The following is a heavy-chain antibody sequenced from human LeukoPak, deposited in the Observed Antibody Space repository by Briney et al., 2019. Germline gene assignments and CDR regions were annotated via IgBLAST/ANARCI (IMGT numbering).Heavy chain of an antibody. CDR2: IRYDESKE. J-gene: IGHJ4*02. CDR3: AKALVTTLINTYQIDF. CDR1: GFTFSTYG. D-gene: IGHD4-23*01. V-gene: IGHV3-30*02. Sequence: PGGSLRLSCAASGFTFSTYGMHWVRQSQGKGLEWEAFIRYDESKEFYADSLKGRFTVSRDNSQNTLFLQINSLRTEDTAVYCCAKALVTTLINTYQIDFWGQGTLVTVSS.